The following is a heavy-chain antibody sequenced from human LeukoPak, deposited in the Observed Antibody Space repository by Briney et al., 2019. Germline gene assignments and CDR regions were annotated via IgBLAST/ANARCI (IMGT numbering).Heavy chain of an antibody. CDR1: GDSFSSDSAA. D-gene: IGHD4-17*01. J-gene: IGHJ6*02. CDR2: TYYRSKWYN. V-gene: IGHV6-1*01. CDR3: ARGSFGDSPYYYYGMDV. Sequence: SQTLSLTCAISGDSFSSDSAAWNWIRQSPSRGLEWLGGTYYRSKWYNDYAVSVKSRITINPDTSKNQFSLQLNSVTPEDTAVYYCARGSFGDSPYYYYGMDVWGQGTTVTVSS.